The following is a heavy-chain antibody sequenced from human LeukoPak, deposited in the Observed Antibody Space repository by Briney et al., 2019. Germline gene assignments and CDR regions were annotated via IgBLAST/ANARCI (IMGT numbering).Heavy chain of an antibody. Sequence: SETLSLTCTVYGGSISGYFWSWIRQPPGKGLECIAYIYYSDSTNYKPSLKSRVTVSVDTSKNQFSLKLSSVTAADTAVYYCARFPGGAEYRHYYYMDVWGTGTTVTVSS. V-gene: IGHV4-59*01. CDR1: GGSISGYF. J-gene: IGHJ6*03. CDR2: IYYSDST. CDR3: ARFPGGAEYRHYYYMDV. D-gene: IGHD1-14*01.